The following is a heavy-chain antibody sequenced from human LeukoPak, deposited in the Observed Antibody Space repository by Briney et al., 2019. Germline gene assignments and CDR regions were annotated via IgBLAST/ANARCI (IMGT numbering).Heavy chain of an antibody. J-gene: IGHJ4*02. V-gene: IGHV4-39*01. D-gene: IGHD2-15*01. CDR3: ARQLGYCSGGSCYPLDY. CDR2: IYYSGST. CDR1: GGSISSSSYY. Sequence: TSETLSLTCTVSGGSISSSSYYWGWIRQPPGKGLEWLGSIYYSGSTYYNPSLKSHVTISVGTSKNQFSLKLSSVPAADTAVYYCARQLGYCSGGSCYPLDYWGQGTLVTVSS.